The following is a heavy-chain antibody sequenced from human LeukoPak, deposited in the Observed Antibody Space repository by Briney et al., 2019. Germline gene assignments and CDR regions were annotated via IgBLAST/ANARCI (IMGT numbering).Heavy chain of an antibody. CDR1: GFTFSSYG. D-gene: IGHD6-19*01. CDR2: ISYDGSNK. Sequence: PGGSLRLSCAASGFTFSSYGMHWVRQAPGKGLEWVAVISYDGSNKYYADSVKGRLTISRDNSKNTLYLQMNSLRAEDTAVYYCALIAVAATPYGMDVWGQGTTVTVSS. CDR3: ALIAVAATPYGMDV. J-gene: IGHJ6*02. V-gene: IGHV3-30*03.